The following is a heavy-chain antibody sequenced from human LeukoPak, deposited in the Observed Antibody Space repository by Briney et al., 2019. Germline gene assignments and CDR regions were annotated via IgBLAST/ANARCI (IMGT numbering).Heavy chain of an antibody. CDR1: GFTFSSYS. D-gene: IGHD5-24*01. J-gene: IGHJ4*02. V-gene: IGHV3-21*01. Sequence: GGSLRLSCAASGFTFSSYSMNWVRQAPGKGLEWVSSISSSSSYIYYADSVKGRFTISRDNAKNSLYLQMNSLRAEDTAVYYCARDGQRWLQYNFDYWGQGTLVTVSS. CDR2: ISSSSSYI. CDR3: ARDGQRWLQYNFDY.